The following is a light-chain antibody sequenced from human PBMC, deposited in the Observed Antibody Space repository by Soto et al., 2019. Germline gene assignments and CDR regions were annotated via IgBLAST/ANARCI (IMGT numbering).Light chain of an antibody. V-gene: IGKV1-12*01. Sequence: DIQMTQSPSSVSASVGDRVTITCRASQDISGWLAWHQQKPGKAPKLLIYAASSLQSGVPSRFSGSGSGTYFTLTISSLQPEDFATYYCLQANTFPITFGQGTRLEIK. CDR1: QDISGW. J-gene: IGKJ5*01. CDR2: AAS. CDR3: LQANTFPIT.